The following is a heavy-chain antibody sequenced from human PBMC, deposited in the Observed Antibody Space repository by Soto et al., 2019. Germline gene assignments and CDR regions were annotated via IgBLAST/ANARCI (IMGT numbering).Heavy chain of an antibody. Sequence: SVKVSCKASGGTFSSYAISWVRQAPGQGLEWMGGIIPIFGTANYAQKFQGRVTITADESTSTAYMELSSLKSEDTAVYYCARVPTMGEYYYYYYGMDVWGQGTTVTVSS. D-gene: IGHD3-10*01. J-gene: IGHJ6*02. CDR2: IIPIFGTA. CDR1: GGTFSSYA. V-gene: IGHV1-69*13. CDR3: ARVPTMGEYYYYYYGMDV.